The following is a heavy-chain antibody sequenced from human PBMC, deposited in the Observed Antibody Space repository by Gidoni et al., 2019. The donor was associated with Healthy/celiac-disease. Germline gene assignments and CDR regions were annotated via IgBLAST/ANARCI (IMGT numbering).Heavy chain of an antibody. V-gene: IGHV3-23*01. Sequence: EVQLLESGGGLVRPGGSLRLSCAASGFTFSSYAMSWVRQAPGKGLEWVSTISGSGGSTYYADSVKGRFTISRDNSKNTLYLQMNSLRAEDTAVYYCAKGKLSSPYAAAIDYWGQGTLVTVSS. CDR2: ISGSGGST. D-gene: IGHD2-2*01. J-gene: IGHJ4*02. CDR1: GFTFSSYA. CDR3: AKGKLSSPYAAAIDY.